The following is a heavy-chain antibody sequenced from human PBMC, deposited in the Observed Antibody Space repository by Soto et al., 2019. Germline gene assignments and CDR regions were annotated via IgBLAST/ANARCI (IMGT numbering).Heavy chain of an antibody. V-gene: IGHV5-51*01. D-gene: IGHD3-22*01. Sequence: GESLKISCKGSGYSFTSYWIGWVRQMPGKGLEWMGIIYPGDSDTRYSPSFQGQVTISADKSISTAYLQWSSLKASDTAMYCCARHWEYYDSSGYYDDAFDIWGQGTMVTVSS. CDR3: ARHWEYYDSSGYYDDAFDI. J-gene: IGHJ3*02. CDR1: GYSFTSYW. CDR2: IYPGDSDT.